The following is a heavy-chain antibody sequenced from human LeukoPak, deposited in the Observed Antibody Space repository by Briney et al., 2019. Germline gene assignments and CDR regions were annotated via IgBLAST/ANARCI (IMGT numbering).Heavy chain of an antibody. Sequence: SETLSLTCAVYGWSFSGYYWSWIRQPPGKGLEWIGEINHSGSTNYNPSLKSRVTISVDTSKNQFSLKLSSVTAADTAVYYCARGRGYCSGGSYSINWFDPWGQGTLVTVSS. J-gene: IGHJ5*02. CDR1: GWSFSGYY. V-gene: IGHV4-34*01. D-gene: IGHD2-15*01. CDR2: INHSGST. CDR3: ARGRGYCSGGSYSINWFDP.